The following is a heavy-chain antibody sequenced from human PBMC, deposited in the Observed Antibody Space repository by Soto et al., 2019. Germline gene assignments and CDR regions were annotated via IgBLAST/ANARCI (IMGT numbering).Heavy chain of an antibody. CDR3: AREGGSAYGMDV. J-gene: IGHJ6*02. V-gene: IGHV1-2*02. CDR2: INPSSGDS. CDR1: GYTFTGYY. D-gene: IGHD1-26*01. Sequence: QVHLVQSGAEVAKPGASVKVSCKPSGYTFTGYYIHWVRQAPGQGLEWMGWINPSSGDSKYAQKFQGRVTMTRDTSISTAYVDLRNLRSDDTAVYYCAREGGSAYGMDVWGQGTAVTVSS.